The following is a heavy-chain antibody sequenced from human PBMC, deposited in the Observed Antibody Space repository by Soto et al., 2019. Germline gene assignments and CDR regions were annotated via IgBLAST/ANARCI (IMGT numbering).Heavy chain of an antibody. CDR3: TRDPRPRYCRSTSCYPNFDF. Sequence: GGSLRLSCTASGFTFGEYAMTWFRQAPGKGLEWVGFIRSKAYGGTTEYAASVKGRFIISRDDSKSIAYLHMNSLKTEDTAVYYCTRDPRPRYCRSTSCYPNFDFWGQGTLVTVSS. V-gene: IGHV3-49*03. CDR2: IRSKAYGGTT. J-gene: IGHJ4*02. CDR1: GFTFGEYA. D-gene: IGHD2-2*01.